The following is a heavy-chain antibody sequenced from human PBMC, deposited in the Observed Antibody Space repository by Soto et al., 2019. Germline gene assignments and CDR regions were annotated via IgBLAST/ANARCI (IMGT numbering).Heavy chain of an antibody. CDR1: GYTFTGYY. V-gene: IGHV1-2*04. CDR2: INPKSGGT. Sequence: QVHLVQSGAEVKKPGASVKVSCKASGYTFTGYYIYWVRQAPGQGLEWMGWINPKSGGTKYAQKFQGWVTMTRDTSINTAYMELSRLTSDDTAVYYCARFSSRWYYFDYWGQGTLVTVSS. D-gene: IGHD6-13*01. CDR3: ARFSSRWYYFDY. J-gene: IGHJ4*02.